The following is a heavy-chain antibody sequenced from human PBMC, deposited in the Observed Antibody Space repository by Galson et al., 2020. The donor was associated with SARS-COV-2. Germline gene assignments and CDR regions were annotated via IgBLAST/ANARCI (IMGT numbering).Heavy chain of an antibody. Sequence: GEYLKISCAASGFTFSSYSMNWVRQDPGKGLEWVSYISSSSSTIYYADSVKGRFTIPRDNAKNSLYLQMNSLRDEDTAVYYCARAADGGSYYKRWFDPWGQGTLVTVSS. CDR2: ISSSSSTI. V-gene: IGHV3-48*02. J-gene: IGHJ5*02. CDR1: GFTFSSYS. CDR3: ARAADGGSYYKRWFDP. D-gene: IGHD3-10*01.